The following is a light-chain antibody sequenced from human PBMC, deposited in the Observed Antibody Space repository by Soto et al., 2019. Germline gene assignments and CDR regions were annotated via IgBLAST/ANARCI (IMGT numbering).Light chain of an antibody. CDR2: GAS. CDR3: QQYGNSPPYS. V-gene: IGKV3-20*01. Sequence: EIVLTQSPGTLSLSPGERATLSCRASQSVSRSHLAWYQQKPGQAPRRLIYGASSSATGIADRFSGSGYGTDFTLTISRLEPDDFAVYYCQQYGNSPPYSFGQGTKLEIK. CDR1: QSVSRSH. J-gene: IGKJ2*03.